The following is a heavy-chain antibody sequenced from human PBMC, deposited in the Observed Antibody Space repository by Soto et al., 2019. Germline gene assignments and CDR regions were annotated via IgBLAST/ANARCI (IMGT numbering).Heavy chain of an antibody. Sequence: GGAPRASSAASGFTFSEYGMHWGRQAPGKGLEWVAVISYGGSYEFYADSVQGRFTISRDNSKNTLFLQMNSLRPEDTAMYYCAKPEGKHGVQLWFQSDWGQGTLVTVSS. CDR3: AKPEGKHGVQLWFQSD. D-gene: IGHD3-22*01. V-gene: IGHV3-30*18. CDR1: GFTFSEYG. J-gene: IGHJ4*02. CDR2: ISYGGSYE.